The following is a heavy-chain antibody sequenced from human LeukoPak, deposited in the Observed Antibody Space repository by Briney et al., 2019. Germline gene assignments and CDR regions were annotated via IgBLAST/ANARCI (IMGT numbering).Heavy chain of an antibody. CDR2: IKQDGSEK. Sequence: PGRSLRLSCAASGFTFSDYCMSWVRQAPGKGLEWVANIKQDGSEKYYVDSVKGRFTISRDNAKNSLYLQMNSVRAEDTAVYYCARDTPATATNRLGWFDPWGQGILVTVSS. CDR1: GFTFSDYC. J-gene: IGHJ5*02. V-gene: IGHV3-7*01. CDR3: ARDTPATATNRLGWFDP. D-gene: IGHD5-24*01.